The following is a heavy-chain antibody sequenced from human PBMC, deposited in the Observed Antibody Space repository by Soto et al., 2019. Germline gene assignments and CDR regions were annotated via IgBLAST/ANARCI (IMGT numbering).Heavy chain of an antibody. J-gene: IGHJ4*02. V-gene: IGHV3-33*01. Sequence: QVQLVESGGGVVQPGRSLGLACAASGFSFSSYGMHWVRQAPGKGLEWVAFIWYDGSNKYYADSVKGRFTISRDNSKNTLFLQLNSLRAEDTALYYCARVTDYYDSSGVGYWGQGTLVTVSS. CDR1: GFSFSSYG. CDR3: ARVTDYYDSSGVGY. D-gene: IGHD3-22*01. CDR2: IWYDGSNK.